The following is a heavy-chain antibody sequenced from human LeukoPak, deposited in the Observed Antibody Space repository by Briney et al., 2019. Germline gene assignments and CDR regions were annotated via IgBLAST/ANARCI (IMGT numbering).Heavy chain of an antibody. V-gene: IGHV6-1*01. Sequence: SQTLSLTCAISGDSVSSNSAAWNWIRQSPSRGLEWLGRTYYRSKWYNDYAVSVKSRITINPDTSKNQFSLQLNSVTPEDTAVYYCARDYDSSGYYYTHDAFDIWGQGTMVTVSS. J-gene: IGHJ3*02. CDR3: ARDYDSSGYYYTHDAFDI. D-gene: IGHD3-22*01. CDR2: TYYRSKWYN. CDR1: GDSVSSNSAA.